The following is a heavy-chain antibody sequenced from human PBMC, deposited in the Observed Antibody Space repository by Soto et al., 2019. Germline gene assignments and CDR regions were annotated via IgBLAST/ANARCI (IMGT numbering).Heavy chain of an antibody. J-gene: IGHJ4*02. D-gene: IGHD2-2*01. CDR1: GGSISGHY. Sequence: QVQLQESGPGLVKPSETLSLTCTVSGGSISGHYWSWIRQPAGKGLEWIGRIYSSGTTKYNPTLKRRVTTSIDTSKNQFSLRLNSVTAADTAVYYCAGDLRVGPEEYVDFWGQGTLVTVSS. V-gene: IGHV4-4*07. CDR3: AGDLRVGPEEYVDF. CDR2: IYSSGTT.